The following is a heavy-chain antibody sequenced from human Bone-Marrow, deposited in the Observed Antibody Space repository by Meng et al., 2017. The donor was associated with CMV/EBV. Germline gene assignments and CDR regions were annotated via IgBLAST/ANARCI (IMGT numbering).Heavy chain of an antibody. V-gene: IGHV3-30*02. CDR3: AKDDPVFHY. Sequence: VACGGGVVSAVGSMRLPVAVYDLTLRSYGMYWVRQAPGKGPEWVVFISNDESHKYYGDSVKGRFTISRDTSKNKVDLQMNSLRTEETAVYYCAKDDPVFHYWGQGTLVTVS. J-gene: IGHJ4*02. CDR2: ISNDESHK. CDR1: DLTLRSYG.